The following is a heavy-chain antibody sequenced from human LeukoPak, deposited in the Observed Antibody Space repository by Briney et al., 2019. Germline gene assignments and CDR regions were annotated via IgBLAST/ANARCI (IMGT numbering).Heavy chain of an antibody. CDR1: GDSINDYY. D-gene: IGHD6-13*01. V-gene: IGHV4-59*08. J-gene: IGHJ5*02. CDR2: IYYSGRT. CDR3: ARRRAEGGSNGHYNWFDP. Sequence: SETLSHTCTVSGDSINDYYWGWIRQPPGKGLEWIGYIYYSGRTKYNPSLQSRVTISVDTSKSQFSLKLSSVTAADTAVYYCARRRAEGGSNGHYNWFDPWGQGTLVTVSS.